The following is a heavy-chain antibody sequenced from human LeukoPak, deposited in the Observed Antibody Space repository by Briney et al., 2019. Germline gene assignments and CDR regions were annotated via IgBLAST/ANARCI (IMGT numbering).Heavy chain of an antibody. CDR2: IYYSGST. CDR1: GGSISSSSYY. CDR3: ARSYYYDSSGYRIWRWADAFDI. V-gene: IGHV4-39*01. Sequence: SETLSLTCTVSGGSISSSSYYWGWIRQPPGKGLEWIGSIYYSGSTYYNPSLKSRVTISVDTSKNQFSLKLSSVTAADSAVYYCARSYYYDSSGYRIWRWADAFDIWGQGTMVTVSS. D-gene: IGHD3-22*01. J-gene: IGHJ3*02.